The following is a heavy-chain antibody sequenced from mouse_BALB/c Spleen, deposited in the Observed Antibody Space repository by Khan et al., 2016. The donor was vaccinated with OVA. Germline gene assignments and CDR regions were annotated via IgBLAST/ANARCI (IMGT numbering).Heavy chain of an antibody. V-gene: IGHV5-12-1*01. CDR3: RRPHYYGSNCYFDY. CDR1: GFAFSSYD. J-gene: IGHJ2*01. CDR2: ISTGGNKT. D-gene: IGHD1-1*01. Sequence: EVELVESGGGLVKPGGSLKLSCAASGFAFSSYDMSWVRQTPEKRLEWVAFISTGGNKTYYPDSVKGRFTISRDNAKNTLYLQMSSLKSEDTAMYSCRRPHYYGSNCYFDYWGQGTPLTVSS.